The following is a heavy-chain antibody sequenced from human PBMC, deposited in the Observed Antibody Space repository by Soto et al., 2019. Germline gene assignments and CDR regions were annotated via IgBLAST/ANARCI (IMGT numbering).Heavy chain of an antibody. Sequence: QVQLQESGPGLVKPSGTLSLTCAVSGGSISSSNWWSWVRQPPGKGLEWIGEIYHSGSTNYNPSLKSRVTKSVDKSKNQFSLKLSSVTAADTAVYYCARDPRSGSYFPYFDYWGQGTLVTVSS. J-gene: IGHJ4*02. CDR3: ARDPRSGSYFPYFDY. CDR2: IYHSGST. D-gene: IGHD3-10*01. CDR1: GGSISSSNW. V-gene: IGHV4-4*02.